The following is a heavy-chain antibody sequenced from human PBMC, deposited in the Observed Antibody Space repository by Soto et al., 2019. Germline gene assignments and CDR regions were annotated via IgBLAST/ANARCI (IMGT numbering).Heavy chain of an antibody. CDR2: ISSSSSYI. V-gene: IGHV3-21*01. J-gene: IGHJ3*02. CDR3: ARDVYYDSSGYYVGSRDAFDI. CDR1: GFTFSSYS. Sequence: GESLKISCAASGFTFSSYSMNWVRQAPGKGLEWVSSISSSSSYIYYADSVKGRFTISRDNAKNSLYLQMNSLRAEDTAVYYCARDVYYDSSGYYVGSRDAFDIWGQGTMVTVSS. D-gene: IGHD3-22*01.